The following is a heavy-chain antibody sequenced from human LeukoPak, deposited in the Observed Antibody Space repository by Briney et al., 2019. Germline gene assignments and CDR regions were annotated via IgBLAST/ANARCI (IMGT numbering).Heavy chain of an antibody. CDR1: GFTFSSYA. J-gene: IGHJ3*02. V-gene: IGHV3-23*01. CDR2: ISGSGGST. D-gene: IGHD3-22*01. Sequence: GGSLRLSCAASGFTFSSYAMSWVRQAPGKGLEWVSAISGSGGSTYYADSVKGRFTISRDNSKNTLYLQMNSLRAEDTAVYYCAKEYYYDSSGPPDAFDIWGQGTMVTVSS. CDR3: AKEYYYDSSGPPDAFDI.